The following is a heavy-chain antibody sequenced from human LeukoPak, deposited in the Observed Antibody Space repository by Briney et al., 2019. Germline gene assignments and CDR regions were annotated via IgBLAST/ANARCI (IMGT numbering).Heavy chain of an antibody. J-gene: IGHJ4*02. D-gene: IGHD6-13*01. V-gene: IGHV4-59*01. CDR2: IYYSGST. CDR1: GGSISSYY. CDR3: ARGLMMAVAGRGEFHY. Sequence: SETLSLTCIVSGGSISSYYWSRIRQPPGKGPEWIGYIYYSGSTNYNPSLKSRVTISVDTSKNQFSLKLSSVTAADTAVYYCARGLMMAVAGRGEFHYWGQGTLVTVSS.